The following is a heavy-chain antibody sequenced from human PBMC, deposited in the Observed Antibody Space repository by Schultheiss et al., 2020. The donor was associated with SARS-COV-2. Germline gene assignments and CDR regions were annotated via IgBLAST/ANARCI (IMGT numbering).Heavy chain of an antibody. Sequence: GESLKISCAASGFTFSSYWMSWVRQAPGKGLEWVANIKQDGSEKYYVDSLKGRFTISRDNAKNSLYLQMNSLRAEDTAVYYCARSMAGSWYYFDYWGQGTLVTVSS. D-gene: IGHD6-13*01. CDR2: IKQDGSEK. V-gene: IGHV3-7*01. CDR3: ARSMAGSWYYFDY. J-gene: IGHJ4*02. CDR1: GFTFSSYW.